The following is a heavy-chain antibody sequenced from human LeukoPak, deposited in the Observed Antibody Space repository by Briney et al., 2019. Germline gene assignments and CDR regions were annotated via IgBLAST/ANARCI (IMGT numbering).Heavy chain of an antibody. CDR2: IYTSGNT. J-gene: IGHJ6*03. CDR1: GGSISRYY. CDR3: ARHGELLSYYYYMDV. D-gene: IGHD1-26*01. V-gene: IGHV4-4*07. Sequence: SETLSLTCTVSGGSISRYYWSWIRQPAGKGLEWIGRIYTSGNTNYNPSLKSRVTMSVDTSKNQFSLKLSSVTAADTAVYYCARHGELLSYYYYMDVWGKGTTVTVSS.